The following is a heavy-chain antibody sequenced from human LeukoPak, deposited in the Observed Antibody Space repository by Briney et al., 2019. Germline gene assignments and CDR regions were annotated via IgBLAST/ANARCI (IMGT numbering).Heavy chain of an antibody. CDR1: GFPFSSYW. J-gene: IGHJ4*02. V-gene: IGHV3-7*04. D-gene: IGHD5-24*01. CDR3: TRVGYIDEGIDY. CDR2: IKQDGSKK. Sequence: GGSLRLSCVASGFPFSSYWMTWVRQAPGKGLEWVANIKQDGSKKSNVDSVKGRFTISRDNTKNSLYLQMNSLRAEDTAIYYCTRVGYIDEGIDYWGQGTLVTVSS.